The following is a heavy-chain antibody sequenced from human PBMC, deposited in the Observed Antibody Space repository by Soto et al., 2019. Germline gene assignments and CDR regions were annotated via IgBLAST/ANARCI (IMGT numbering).Heavy chain of an antibody. CDR3: SKEVDRYYYDSSGYYFDG. Sequence: GGSLRLSCAASGFTFDDYTMHWVRQAPGKGLEWVSLISWVGGSTYYADSVMGRFTISRDNSKSSLYLQMNSLRTEHSTLYYCSKEVDRYYYDSSGYYFDGWDHGTLVTVSS. CDR2: ISWVGGST. J-gene: IGHJ4*01. D-gene: IGHD3-22*01. CDR1: GFTFDDYT. V-gene: IGHV3-43*01.